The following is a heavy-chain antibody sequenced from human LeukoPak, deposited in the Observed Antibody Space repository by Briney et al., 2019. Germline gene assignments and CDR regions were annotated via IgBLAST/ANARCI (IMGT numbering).Heavy chain of an antibody. CDR3: ARGLSIAVAGTIGDYFDY. Sequence: GGSLRLSCAASGFTFSDYGMHWVRQAPGKGLEWVAIIWYDGSHKYYADSVKGRFTISRDNSKDTLYLQMNSLRADDTAVYYCARGLSIAVAGTIGDYFDYWGQGTLVTVSP. J-gene: IGHJ4*02. V-gene: IGHV3-33*01. CDR2: IWYDGSHK. D-gene: IGHD6-19*01. CDR1: GFTFSDYG.